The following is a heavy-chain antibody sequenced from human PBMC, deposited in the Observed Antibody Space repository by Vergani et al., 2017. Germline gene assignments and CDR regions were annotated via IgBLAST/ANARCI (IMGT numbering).Heavy chain of an antibody. Sequence: QVQVVQSGAEVKKSGASVKVSCKTSGYTFSNYYMHWVRQAPGQGLEWMGISNPSGGHTNYGQKFQGRVTMTRDTSTSTVYMELSSLRSEDTAIYYCARGDYGILTGYRYWGQGALVTVSA. CDR1: GYTFSNYY. CDR2: SNPSGGHT. CDR3: ARGDYGILTGYRY. V-gene: IGHV1-46*03. D-gene: IGHD3-9*01. J-gene: IGHJ4*02.